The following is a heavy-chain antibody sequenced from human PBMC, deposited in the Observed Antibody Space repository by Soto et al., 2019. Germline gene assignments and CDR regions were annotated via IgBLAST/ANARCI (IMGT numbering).Heavy chain of an antibody. CDR3: ARECCSAGTCYSLFDY. Sequence: ASVKVSCKASGYTFTGYYMHWVRQAPGQGLEWMGWISANNGDTNYAQKFQGRVTMTTDTSTSTAYMELRSLRSDDTAVYYCARECCSAGTCYSLFDYWGQGTLVTVSS. V-gene: IGHV1-18*04. J-gene: IGHJ4*02. CDR2: ISANNGDT. D-gene: IGHD2-15*01. CDR1: GYTFTGYY.